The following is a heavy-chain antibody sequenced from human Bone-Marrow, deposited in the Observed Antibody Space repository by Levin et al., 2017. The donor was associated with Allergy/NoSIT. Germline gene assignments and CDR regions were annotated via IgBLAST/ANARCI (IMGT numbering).Heavy chain of an antibody. CDR2: INPSGGST. D-gene: IGHD3-10*01. V-gene: IGHV1-46*01. J-gene: IGHJ4*02. CDR3: ARVAYSSADGGYLSAPSFDY. CDR1: GYTFTNHY. Sequence: GESLKISCKASGYTFTNHYIHWVRQAPGQGLEWMGVINPSGGSTNSAQKFQGRITMARDTSTRTVYMELSSLRYADTAVYYCARVAYSSADGGYLSAPSFDYWGQGTLVTVSS.